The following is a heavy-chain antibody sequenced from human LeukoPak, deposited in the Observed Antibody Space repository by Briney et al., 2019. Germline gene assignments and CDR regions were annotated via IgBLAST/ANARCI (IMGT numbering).Heavy chain of an antibody. CDR1: GFTFDDYA. Sequence: SLKISCAASGFTFDDYAMHWVRQAPGKGLEWVSGISWNSGSIGYADSVKGRFTISRDNAKNSLYLQMNSLRAEDTALYYCAKDSSVVPAAPDYWGQGTLVTVSS. CDR2: ISWNSGSI. D-gene: IGHD2-2*01. CDR3: AKDSSVVPAAPDY. J-gene: IGHJ4*02. V-gene: IGHV3-9*01.